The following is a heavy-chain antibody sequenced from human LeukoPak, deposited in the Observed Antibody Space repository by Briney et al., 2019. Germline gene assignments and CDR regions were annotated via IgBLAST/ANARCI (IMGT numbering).Heavy chain of an antibody. V-gene: IGHV3-48*04. CDR2: ISSSSSTI. D-gene: IGHD2-15*01. J-gene: IGHJ4*02. CDR1: GFTFSSYS. CDR3: ARDLYLYCSGGSCYHHTFDY. Sequence: GGSLRLSCAASGFTFSSYSMNWVCQAPGKGLEWVSYISSSSSTIYYADSVKGRFTMSRDNAKNSLYLQMNSLRAEDTAVYFCARDLYLYCSGGSCYHHTFDYWGQGTLVTVSS.